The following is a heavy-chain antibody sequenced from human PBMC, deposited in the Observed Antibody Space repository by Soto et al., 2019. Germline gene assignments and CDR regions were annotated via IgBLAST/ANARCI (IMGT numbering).Heavy chain of an antibody. CDR2: THHSGRT. J-gene: IGHJ4*02. D-gene: IGHD1-26*01. CDR3: AMSEATVLDY. Sequence: QVQLQESGPGLVKPSGTLSLTCTVSGGSMSSSNWWNWVRQPPGKGLEWIGETHHSGRTNYNPSLKSRVTISVDKSKNPFALKLSSVPAAATAVYCCAMSEATVLDYWGQGTLVTVSS. V-gene: IGHV4-4*01. CDR1: GGSMSSSNW.